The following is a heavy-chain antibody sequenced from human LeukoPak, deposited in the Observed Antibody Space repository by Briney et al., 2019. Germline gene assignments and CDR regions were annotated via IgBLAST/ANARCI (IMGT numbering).Heavy chain of an antibody. CDR2: INHNGST. J-gene: IGHJ4*02. V-gene: IGHV4-34*01. CDR1: GGSFSGYY. Sequence: SETLSLTCAVYGGSFSGYYWSWIRQPPGKGLEWIGEINHNGSTNYNPSPKSQVTISVDTSKDQFSLKLSSVTAEDTAVYYCAKRSYHLVRGVIITKTHFDYWDQGTLVTVSA. CDR3: AKRSYHLVRGVIITKTHFDY. D-gene: IGHD3-10*01.